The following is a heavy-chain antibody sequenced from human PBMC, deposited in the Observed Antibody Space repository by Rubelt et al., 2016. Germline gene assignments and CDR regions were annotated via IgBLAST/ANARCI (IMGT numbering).Heavy chain of an antibody. CDR2: IYYSGST. CDR3: ARHGQQLAYFQH. Sequence: QVQLQESGPGLVKPSETLSLTCTVSGGSISSYYWSWIRQPPGKGLEWIGSIYYSGSTYYSPSLKSPVTISVDTSKNQSSLKLSSVTAADTAVYYCARHGQQLAYFQHWGQGTLVTVSS. CDR1: GGSISSYY. D-gene: IGHD6-13*01. J-gene: IGHJ1*01. V-gene: IGHV4-59*05.